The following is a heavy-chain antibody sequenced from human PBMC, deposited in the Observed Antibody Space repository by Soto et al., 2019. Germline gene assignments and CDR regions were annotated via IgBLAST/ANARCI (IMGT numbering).Heavy chain of an antibody. CDR2: ISGSGGST. J-gene: IGHJ4*02. D-gene: IGHD3-10*01. CDR1: GFTFSSYA. CDR3: AKKAGYYYGSGSYFDY. V-gene: IGHV3-23*01. Sequence: EVQLLESGGGLVQPGGSLRLSCAASGFTFSSYAMSWVRQAPGKGLEWVSAISGSGGSTYYADSVKGRFTISRDNSKNTLYLKMNSLRAEDTAVYYCAKKAGYYYGSGSYFDYWGQGTLVTVSS.